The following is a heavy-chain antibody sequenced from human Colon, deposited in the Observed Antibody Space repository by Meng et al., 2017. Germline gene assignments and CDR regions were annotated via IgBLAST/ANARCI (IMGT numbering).Heavy chain of an antibody. V-gene: IGHV4-39*07. D-gene: IGHD3-10*01. CDR2: IYYSGST. CDR3: ARGRGGSTDY. Sequence: GSLRLSCTVSGGSISSSSYYWGWIRQPPGKGLEWIGSIYYSGSTYYNPSLKSRVTISVDTSKNQFSLKLSSVTAADTVVYYCARGRGGSTDYWGQGTLVTVSS. CDR1: GGSISSSSYY. J-gene: IGHJ4*02.